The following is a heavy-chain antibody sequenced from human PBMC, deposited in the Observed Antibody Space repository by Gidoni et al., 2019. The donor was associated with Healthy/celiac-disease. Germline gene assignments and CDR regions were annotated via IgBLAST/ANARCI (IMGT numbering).Heavy chain of an antibody. CDR2: MSSSRSYI. Sequence: EVQLVESGGGLVKPGGSLRLSCAASGFPFSSYSMNWVRQAPGKGLECVSSMSSSRSYIYYADSVKGRFTISRDNAKNSRYLQMNSLRAEDTAVYYCAREWAAAGEQGFDYWGQGTLVTVSS. D-gene: IGHD6-13*01. J-gene: IGHJ4*02. V-gene: IGHV3-21*01. CDR1: GFPFSSYS. CDR3: AREWAAAGEQGFDY.